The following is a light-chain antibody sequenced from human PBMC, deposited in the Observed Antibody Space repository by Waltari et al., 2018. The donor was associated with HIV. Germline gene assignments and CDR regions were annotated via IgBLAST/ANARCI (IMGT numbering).Light chain of an antibody. CDR2: AAS. CDR3: QQFSSASYT. CDR1: QSLSSSY. Sequence: EIVLTQAPETLSLSPGERATLSCRASQSLSSSYLAWYQQKPGQAPRLLIYAASNRATGIPDRFSGSWSGTDFTLTISRLEPQDFAVYYCQQFSSASYTFGQGTKLEIK. V-gene: IGKV3-20*01. J-gene: IGKJ2*01.